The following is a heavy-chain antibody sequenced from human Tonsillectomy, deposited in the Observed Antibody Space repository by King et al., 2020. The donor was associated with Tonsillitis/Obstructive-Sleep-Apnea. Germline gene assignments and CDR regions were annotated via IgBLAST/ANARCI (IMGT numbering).Heavy chain of an antibody. V-gene: IGHV2-70*11. D-gene: IGHD2-2*01. J-gene: IGHJ4*02. CDR2: IDWDDDK. CDR1: GFSLSTSGMC. Sequence: VTLQESGPALVKPTQTLTLTCTFSGFSLSTSGMCVSWIRQPPGKALEWLARIDWDDDKHYSTSLKTRLTISKDTSKNQVVLTMTNMDPVDTATYYCARITSTSCLGDFWGQGSLVTVSS. CDR3: ARITSTSCLGDF.